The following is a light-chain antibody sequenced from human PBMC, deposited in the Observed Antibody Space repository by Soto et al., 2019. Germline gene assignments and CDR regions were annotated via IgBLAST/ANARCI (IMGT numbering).Light chain of an antibody. CDR2: GAS. CDR3: QQYGSSPLT. Sequence: EIVLTQSPGTLSLSPGERATLSCRASQSVRSSYLAWYRQKPGQAPRLLIYGASSRATGIPDRFSGSGSGTDFTLTISRLEPEDFAVYYCQQYGSSPLTFGQGTKVEIK. J-gene: IGKJ1*01. CDR1: QSVRSSY. V-gene: IGKV3-20*01.